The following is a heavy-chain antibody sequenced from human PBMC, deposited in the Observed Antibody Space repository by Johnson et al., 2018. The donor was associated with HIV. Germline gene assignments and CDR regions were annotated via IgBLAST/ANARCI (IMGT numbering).Heavy chain of an antibody. CDR3: ARAIAAAGAFDI. CDR1: GFTFSSYD. V-gene: IGHV3-13*01. CDR2: IGTAGDT. D-gene: IGHD6-13*01. J-gene: IGHJ3*02. Sequence: VQLVESGGGLVQPGGSLRLSCAASGFTFSSYDMHWVRQATGKGLEWVSAIGTAGDTYYPVSVKGRFTISRENAKNSLYLQMNSLRAGDTAVYYCARAIAAAGAFDIWGQGTMVTVSS.